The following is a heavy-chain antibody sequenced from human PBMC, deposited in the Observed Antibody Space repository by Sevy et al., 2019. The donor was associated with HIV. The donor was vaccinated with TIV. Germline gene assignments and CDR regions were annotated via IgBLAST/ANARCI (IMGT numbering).Heavy chain of an antibody. V-gene: IGHV3-23*01. J-gene: IGHJ4*02. Sequence: GGSLRLSCAASGFTFSSYAMSWVRQAPGKGLEWVSAISGSGGSTYYADSVKGRFTISRDNSKNTLYLQMNSLRAEDTAVYYYATHPPEDIVVVVAAPIDYWGQGTLVTVSS. CDR3: ATHPPEDIVVVVAAPIDY. CDR2: ISGSGGST. CDR1: GFTFSSYA. D-gene: IGHD2-15*01.